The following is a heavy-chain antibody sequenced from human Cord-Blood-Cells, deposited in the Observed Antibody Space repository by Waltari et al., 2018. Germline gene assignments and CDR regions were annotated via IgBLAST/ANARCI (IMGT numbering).Heavy chain of an antibody. CDR1: GFTFSSYE. CDR2: ISSSGSTI. J-gene: IGHJ4*02. Sequence: EVQLVESGGGLVQPGGSMRLSCAASGFTFSSYEVNWVREAPGKGLEWVSYISSSGSTIYYADSVKGRFTISRDNAKNSLYLQMNSLRAEDTAVYYCASSGIAAAGTIYWGQGTLVTVSS. CDR3: ASSGIAAAGTIY. V-gene: IGHV3-48*03. D-gene: IGHD6-13*01.